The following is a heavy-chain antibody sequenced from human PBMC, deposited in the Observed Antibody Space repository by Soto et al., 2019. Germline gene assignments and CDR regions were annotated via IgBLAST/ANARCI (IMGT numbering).Heavy chain of an antibody. D-gene: IGHD2-2*01. Sequence: QVQLVRSGAEVKKPGASVKVSCKASGYTFTSYGISGVRQAPGQGLEWMGWISAYNGNTNYAQKLQGRVTMTTDTSTSTAYMELRSLRSDDTAVYYCARDRAQYCSSNSCFRNAFDPWGQGTLVTVSS. CDR1: GYTFTSYG. CDR2: ISAYNGNT. J-gene: IGHJ5*02. V-gene: IGHV1-18*01. CDR3: ARDRAQYCSSNSCFRNAFDP.